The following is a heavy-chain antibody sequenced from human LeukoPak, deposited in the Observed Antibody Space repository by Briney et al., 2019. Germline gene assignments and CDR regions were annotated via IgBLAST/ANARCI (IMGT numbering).Heavy chain of an antibody. Sequence: SGGSLRLSCAASGFTFSAYGMHGVRQAPGKGLEWVAVIYSDGSTKYYADSVKGRFTISRDNSENTLYLQMSSLRAETTAVYYCATGPQTAAAGIFDYWGQGTLVTVSS. V-gene: IGHV3-33*01. D-gene: IGHD6-13*01. CDR2: IYSDGSTK. CDR3: ATGPQTAAAGIFDY. J-gene: IGHJ4*02. CDR1: GFTFSAYG.